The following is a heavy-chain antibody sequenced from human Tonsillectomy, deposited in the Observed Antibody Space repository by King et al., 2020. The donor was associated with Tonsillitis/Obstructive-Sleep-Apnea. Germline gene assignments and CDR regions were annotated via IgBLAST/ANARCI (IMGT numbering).Heavy chain of an antibody. V-gene: IGHV3-30*18. Sequence: VQLVESGGGVVQPERSLRLSCAASGFAFSSYGMHWVRQAPGKGLEWVAVISYDGSSKYYADSVKGRFTISRENSKNTLYLQMNSLRAEDTAVYYCAKDRYFMTTVTTADYWGQGTLVTVSS. CDR2: ISYDGSSK. CDR1: GFAFSSYG. CDR3: AKDRYFMTTVTTADY. D-gene: IGHD4-11*01. J-gene: IGHJ4*02.